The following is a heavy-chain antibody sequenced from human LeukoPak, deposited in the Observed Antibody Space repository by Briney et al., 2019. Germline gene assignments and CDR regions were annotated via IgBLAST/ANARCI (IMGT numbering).Heavy chain of an antibody. V-gene: IGHV4-4*07. J-gene: IGHJ4*02. CDR2: IYTSGST. CDR1: GGSISSYY. Sequence: PSETLSLTCTVSGGSISSYYWSWIRQPAGEGLEWIGRIYTSGSTNYNPSLKSRVTMSVDTSKNQFSLKLSSVTAADTAVYYCARVERFLEWFQIDYWGQGTLVTVSS. D-gene: IGHD3-3*01. CDR3: ARVERFLEWFQIDY.